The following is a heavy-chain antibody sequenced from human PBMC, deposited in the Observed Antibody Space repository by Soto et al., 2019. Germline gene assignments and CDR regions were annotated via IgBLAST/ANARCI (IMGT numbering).Heavy chain of an antibody. J-gene: IGHJ6*02. V-gene: IGHV3-72*01. D-gene: IGHD2-2*01. CDR3: ARGAEYQLLSRDYFYGMDV. Sequence: EVQLVESGGGLVQPGGSLRLSCAGSGFTLSDHYIDWVRQAPGKGLEWVGRSRDKAQGYSTAYAASVKGRFTTSRDESKNSVYLQMNSLKTEDTAVYYCARGAEYQLLSRDYFYGMDVWGQGTTVTVSS. CDR2: SRDKAQGYST. CDR1: GFTLSDHY.